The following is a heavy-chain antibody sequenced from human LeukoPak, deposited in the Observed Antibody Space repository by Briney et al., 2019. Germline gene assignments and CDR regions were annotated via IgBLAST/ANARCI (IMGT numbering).Heavy chain of an antibody. CDR1: GASFSGYY. CDR2: IYYSGTT. D-gene: IGHD1-20*01. CDR3: AGLTGTTWDY. J-gene: IGHJ4*02. Sequence: SATLSLTCAVFGASFSGYYWSRIRQPPGKGQEWIGSIYYSGTTYYSPSLKSRLTISVHTSKNQFCLKLNSVTATDTAVFYCAGLTGTTWDYWGQGTQVIVSS. V-gene: IGHV4-34*01.